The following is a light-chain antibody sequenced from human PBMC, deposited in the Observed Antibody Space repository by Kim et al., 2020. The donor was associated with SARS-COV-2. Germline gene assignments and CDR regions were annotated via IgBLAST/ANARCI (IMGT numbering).Light chain of an antibody. CDR2: AAS. CDR3: QQYGTSPYT. J-gene: IGKJ2*01. CDR1: QSVSSSY. Sequence: EIVLMQSPGTMSLSPGERATLSCRASQSVSSSYLAWFQQKPGQAPRLLIYAASSRATGIPDRFSGSGSGTDFILTVSRLEPEDFAVYYCQQYGTSPYTFGQGTKLEF. V-gene: IGKV3-20*01.